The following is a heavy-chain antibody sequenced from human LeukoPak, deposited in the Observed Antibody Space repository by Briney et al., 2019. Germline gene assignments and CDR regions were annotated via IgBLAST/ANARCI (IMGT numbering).Heavy chain of an antibody. D-gene: IGHD3-22*01. CDR2: IIPMFGTV. CDR1: GGTFSNYT. V-gene: IGHV1-69*13. Sequence: ASVKVSCKASGGTFSNYTISWVRQAPGQGLEWMGGIIPMFGTVNYAQKFQGSVTITADESTSTAYMELSSLRSEDTAVYYCARGYYDSSGLSSSAFDIWGQGTMVTVSS. J-gene: IGHJ3*02. CDR3: ARGYYDSSGLSSSAFDI.